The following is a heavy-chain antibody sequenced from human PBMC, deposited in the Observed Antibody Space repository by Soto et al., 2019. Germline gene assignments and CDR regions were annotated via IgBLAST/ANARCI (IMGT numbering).Heavy chain of an antibody. V-gene: IGHV3-23*01. Sequence: EVQVLESGGGLVQPGGSLRLSCAASGFNFNTYAMSWVRQAPGKGLEWVSAISGSGGSTYYADSVKGRFTISRDNSKNTLYLQMNSLRAEDTAVYYCAKYAEIDILTGYYIPYYYYYGMDVWGQGTTVTVSS. D-gene: IGHD3-9*01. J-gene: IGHJ6*02. CDR3: AKYAEIDILTGYYIPYYYYYGMDV. CDR1: GFNFNTYA. CDR2: ISGSGGST.